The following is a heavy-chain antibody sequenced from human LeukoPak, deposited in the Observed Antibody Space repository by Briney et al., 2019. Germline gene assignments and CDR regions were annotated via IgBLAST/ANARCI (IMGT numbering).Heavy chain of an antibody. CDR2: IYPGDSDT. Sequence: GESLKISCKGSGYSFTSYWIGWVRQMPGKGLEWMGIIYPGDSDTRYSPSFQGQVTISADKSISTAYLQWSSLKASDTAMYYCARTPRGGSYDFWSGRGLVDVWGKGTTVTVSS. CDR1: GYSFTSYW. J-gene: IGHJ6*04. CDR3: ARTPRGGSYDFWSGRGLVDV. V-gene: IGHV5-51*01. D-gene: IGHD3-3*01.